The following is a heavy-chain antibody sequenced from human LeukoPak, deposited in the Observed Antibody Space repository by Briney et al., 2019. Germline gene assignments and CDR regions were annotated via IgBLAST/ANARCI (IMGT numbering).Heavy chain of an antibody. CDR2: ISAYNGNT. V-gene: IGHV1-18*01. CDR3: ARDSPLMGAARPGPLLYDYYYMDV. D-gene: IGHD6-6*01. CDR1: AYTFTSYG. J-gene: IGHJ6*03. Sequence: ASVKVSCKASAYTFTSYGIRWVRQAPGQGLEWMGWISAYNGNTNYAQKLQGRVTITTDTSTSTAYMELRSLRSDDTAAYYRARDSPLMGAARPGPLLYDYYYMDVWGKGTTVTVSS.